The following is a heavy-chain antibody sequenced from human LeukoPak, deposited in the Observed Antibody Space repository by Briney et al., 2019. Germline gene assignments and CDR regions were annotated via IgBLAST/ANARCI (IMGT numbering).Heavy chain of an antibody. CDR1: GYTFTSYG. Sequence: ASVKVSCKASGYTFTSYGISWVRQAPGQGLEWMGWISAYNGNTNYAQKLQGRVTMTTDTSTSTAYMELRSLRSDDTAVNYCAANLYCSSTSCTRGNWFDPWGQGTLVTVSS. J-gene: IGHJ5*02. D-gene: IGHD2-2*01. V-gene: IGHV1-18*01. CDR2: ISAYNGNT. CDR3: AANLYCSSTSCTRGNWFDP.